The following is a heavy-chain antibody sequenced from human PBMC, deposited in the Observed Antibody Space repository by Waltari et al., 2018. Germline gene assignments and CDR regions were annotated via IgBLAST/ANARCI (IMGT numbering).Heavy chain of an antibody. CDR2: IYHRGST. CDR3: ARETTGTPFD. J-gene: IGHJ4*02. V-gene: IGHV4-38-2*02. Sequence: QVQLQESGPGLVKPSETLSLTCTVSGYSISSGYYWGWIRQPPGKGLEWIGIIYHRGSTFYTPSLKTRVSISVDTSKNQFSLKLSSVTAADTAVYYCARETTGTPFDWGQGTLVTVSS. CDR1: GYSISSGYY. D-gene: IGHD4-4*01.